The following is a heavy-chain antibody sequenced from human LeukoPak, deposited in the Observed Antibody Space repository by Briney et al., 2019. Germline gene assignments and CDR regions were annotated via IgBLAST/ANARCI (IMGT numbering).Heavy chain of an antibody. D-gene: IGHD3-22*01. CDR2: ISSSGSTI. V-gene: IGHV3-11*04. Sequence: PGGSLRLSCAASGFTFSDYYMSWIRQAPGKGLEWVSYISSSGSTIYYADSVKGRFTISRDNAKNSLYLQMNSLRAEDTAVYYCARDYYDSSGYESFDIWGQGTMVTVSS. CDR3: ARDYYDSSGYESFDI. CDR1: GFTFSDYY. J-gene: IGHJ3*02.